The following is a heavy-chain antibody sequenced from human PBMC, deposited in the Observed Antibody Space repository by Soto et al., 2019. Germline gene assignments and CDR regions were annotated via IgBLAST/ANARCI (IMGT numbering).Heavy chain of an antibody. CDR2: IYYSGST. CDR1: GGPISSGGYY. V-gene: IGHV4-31*03. J-gene: IGHJ4*02. CDR3: ARASFTMVRGVIFDY. Sequence: QVQLQESGPGLVKPSQTLSLTCTVSGGPISSGGYYWSWIRQHPGKGLEWIGYIYYSGSTYYNPSLKSRVTISVDTSKNQFSLKLSSVTAADTAVYYCARASFTMVRGVIFDYWGQGTLVTVSS. D-gene: IGHD3-10*01.